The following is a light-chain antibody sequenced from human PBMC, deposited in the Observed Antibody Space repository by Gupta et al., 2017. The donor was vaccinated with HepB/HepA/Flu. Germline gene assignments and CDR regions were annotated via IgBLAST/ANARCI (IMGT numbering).Light chain of an antibody. Sequence: EIVMTQSPATLSVSPGERATLSCRASQSVSSNLAWYQQKPGQAPRLLIYGASTRATGIPARFSGSGYGTEFTLTISSRQSEDFAVYYCQQYKNWPPFTFGHGTKVDIK. J-gene: IGKJ3*01. CDR3: QQYKNWPPFT. V-gene: IGKV3-15*01. CDR1: QSVSSN. CDR2: GAS.